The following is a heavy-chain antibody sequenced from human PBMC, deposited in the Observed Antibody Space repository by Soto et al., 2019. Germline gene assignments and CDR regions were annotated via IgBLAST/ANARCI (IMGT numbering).Heavy chain of an antibody. CDR3: ANYYGDYGGSEIFQH. CDR1: GFTFSSYA. V-gene: IGHV3-23*01. J-gene: IGHJ1*01. D-gene: IGHD4-17*01. Sequence: EVQLLESGGGLVQPGGSLRLSCAPSGFTFSSYAMNWVRQAPGTGLEWVSAITGSGGSKWYADSVKGRFTISRHNSKNTLYLQMNSLRAEDTALYYCANYYGDYGGSEIFQHWGEGTLVTVSS. CDR2: ITGSGGSK.